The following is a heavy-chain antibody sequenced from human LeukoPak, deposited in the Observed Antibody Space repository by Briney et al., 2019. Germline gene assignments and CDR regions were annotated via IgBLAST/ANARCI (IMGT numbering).Heavy chain of an antibody. V-gene: IGHV4-34*01. CDR3: ARAPPYRWYSSSYFNWFDP. CDR1: GGSFSGYY. D-gene: IGHD6-13*01. CDR2: INHSGST. Sequence: SETLSLTCAVYGGSFSGYYWSWIRQPPGKGLEWIGEINHSGSTNYNPSLKSRVTISVDTSKNQFSLKLSSVTAADTAVYYCARAPPYRWYSSSYFNWFDPWGQGTLVTVSS. J-gene: IGHJ5*02.